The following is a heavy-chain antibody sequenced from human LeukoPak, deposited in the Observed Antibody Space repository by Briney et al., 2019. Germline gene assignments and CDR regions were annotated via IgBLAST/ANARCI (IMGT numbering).Heavy chain of an antibody. CDR1: GFTFSTYR. CDR2: VKQDGREM. D-gene: IGHD1-1*01. J-gene: IGHJ4*02. V-gene: IGHV3-7*01. CDR3: GRVKMRPGSTQTTGGVEDH. Sequence: PGGSLRLSCAVSGFTFSTYRMSWVRKAPGQGQEWVATVKQDGREMYYVDSVRGRFTISSDNAKNSLYLQMHSPRAAATAPDFFGRVKMRPGSTQTTGGVEDHWGQGNLATVSS.